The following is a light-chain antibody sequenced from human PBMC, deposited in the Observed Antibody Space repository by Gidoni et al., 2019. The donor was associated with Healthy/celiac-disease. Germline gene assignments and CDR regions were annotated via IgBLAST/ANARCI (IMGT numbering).Light chain of an antibody. CDR3: QQYNSYSGT. V-gene: IGKV1-5*01. Sequence: DIQMTQSPSTLSASVGDKVTITCRASQRNSSWLAWYQPKPGKAPKLLIYDASSLESVVPSRFSGRGSGTEFTLTISSLQPDDFATYYCQQYNSYSGTFGPGTKVEIK. CDR1: QRNSSW. CDR2: DAS. J-gene: IGKJ1*01.